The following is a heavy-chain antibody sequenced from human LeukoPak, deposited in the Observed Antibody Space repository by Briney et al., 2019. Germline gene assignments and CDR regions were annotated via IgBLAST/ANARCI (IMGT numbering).Heavy chain of an antibody. CDR3: ARDRPYSTSWYSFDS. D-gene: IGHD6-13*01. CDR1: GFIVSNSY. J-gene: IGHJ4*02. Sequence: GGSLRLSCAASGFIVSNSYMNWVRQTPGKGLEWVSVMHSGGSTYYSDSVKGRFTISRDNAKNTLYLQMNSLRAEDTAVYYCARDRPYSTSWYSFDSWGQGTLVTVSS. V-gene: IGHV3-53*01. CDR2: MHSGGST.